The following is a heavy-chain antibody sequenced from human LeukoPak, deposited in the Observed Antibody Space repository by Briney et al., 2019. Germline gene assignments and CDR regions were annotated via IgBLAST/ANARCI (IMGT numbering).Heavy chain of an antibody. V-gene: IGHV3-30*02. Sequence: PGGSLRLSCAASGFTFSSYGMHWVRQAPGKGLGWVAFIRYDGSNKYYADSVKGRFTISRDNSKNTLYLQMNSLRAEDTAVYYCAKAKDSSGYYRTAEYFQHWGQGTLVTVSS. D-gene: IGHD3-22*01. CDR1: GFTFSSYG. CDR3: AKAKDSSGYYRTAEYFQH. CDR2: IRYDGSNK. J-gene: IGHJ1*01.